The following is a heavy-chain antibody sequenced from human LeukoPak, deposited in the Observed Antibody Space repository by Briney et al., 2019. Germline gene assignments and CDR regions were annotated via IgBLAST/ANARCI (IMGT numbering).Heavy chain of an antibody. V-gene: IGHV3-48*03. CDR1: GFPFSSYE. CDR2: ISSSGSTI. D-gene: IGHD4-23*01. J-gene: IGHJ4*02. Sequence: PGGSLSLSCAASGFPFSSYEMNWVRQAPGKGLEWVSFISSSGSTIYYADSVKGRFTISRDNSKNTLYLQMNSLRAEDTAVYYCAKDRDGNSGFDYWGQGTLVTVSS. CDR3: AKDRDGNSGFDY.